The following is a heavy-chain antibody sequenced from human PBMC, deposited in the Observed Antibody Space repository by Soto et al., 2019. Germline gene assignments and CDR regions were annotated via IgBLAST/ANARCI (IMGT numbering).Heavy chain of an antibody. CDR1: GFTFSSYG. J-gene: IGHJ4*02. Sequence: LRLSCAASGFTFSSYGMHWVRQAPGKGLEWVAVISYDGSNKYYADSVKGRFTISRDNSKNTLYLQMNSLRAEDTAVYYCAKDYGDYRLDYWGQGTLVTVSS. CDR3: AKDYGDYRLDY. V-gene: IGHV3-30*18. CDR2: ISYDGSNK. D-gene: IGHD4-17*01.